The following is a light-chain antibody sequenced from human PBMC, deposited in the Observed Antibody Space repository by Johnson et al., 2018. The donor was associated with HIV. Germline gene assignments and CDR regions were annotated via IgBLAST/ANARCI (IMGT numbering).Light chain of an antibody. CDR1: SSNIGSDT. CDR2: RNN. Sequence: QSVLTQPPSASGTPGQRVTISCSGSSSNIGSDTVNWYQQLPRTAPKLLIYRNNQRPSGVPDRFSGSKSGTSASLAISGLQAGDEADYYCAEWDDSLNGYVFGTGTKVTVL. J-gene: IGLJ1*01. CDR3: AEWDDSLNGYV. V-gene: IGLV1-44*01.